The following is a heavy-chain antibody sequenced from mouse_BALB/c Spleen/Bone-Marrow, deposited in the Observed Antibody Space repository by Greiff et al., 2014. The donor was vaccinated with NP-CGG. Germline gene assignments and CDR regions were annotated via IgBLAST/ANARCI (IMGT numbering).Heavy chain of an antibody. V-gene: IGHV1S137*01. Sequence: QVQLQQPGAELVRPGVSVKISCKGSGYTFTDYAMHWVKQSHAKSLEWIGVISTYYGDASYNQKFMGKATLTVDKSSSTAYMELARLTSEDSAIYYCARGIDDYYAWFAYWGQGTLVTVSA. CDR3: ARGIDDYYAWFAY. CDR2: ISTYYGDA. CDR1: GYTFTDYA. D-gene: IGHD2-3*01. J-gene: IGHJ3*01.